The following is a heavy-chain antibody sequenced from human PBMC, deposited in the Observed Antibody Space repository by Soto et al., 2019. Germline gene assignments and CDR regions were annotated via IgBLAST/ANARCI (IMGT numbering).Heavy chain of an antibody. V-gene: IGHV3-23*01. J-gene: IGHJ4*02. CDR2: ISGSGGST. CDR1: GFTFSSYA. Sequence: GGSLRLSCATSGFTFSSYAMSWVRQAPGKGLEWVSAISGSGGSTYYADSVKGRFTISRDNSKNTLYLQMNSLRAEDTAVYYCAKARAQYYDFWSGYPVDYWGQGT. CDR3: AKARAQYYDFWSGYPVDY. D-gene: IGHD3-3*01.